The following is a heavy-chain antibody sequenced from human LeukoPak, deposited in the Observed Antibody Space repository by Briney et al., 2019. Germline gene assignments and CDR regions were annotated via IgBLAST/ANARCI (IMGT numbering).Heavy chain of an antibody. Sequence: SETLSLTCTVSGYSISSGSYYWSWIRQPPGKGLEWIGYIYYSGSTNYNPSLKSRVTISVDTSKNQFSLKLSSVTAADTAVYYCARYYSSSWYFSGLTYYYYMDVWGKGTTVTVSS. D-gene: IGHD6-13*01. CDR3: ARYYSSSWYFSGLTYYYYMDV. CDR2: IYYSGST. V-gene: IGHV4-61*01. CDR1: GYSISSGSYY. J-gene: IGHJ6*03.